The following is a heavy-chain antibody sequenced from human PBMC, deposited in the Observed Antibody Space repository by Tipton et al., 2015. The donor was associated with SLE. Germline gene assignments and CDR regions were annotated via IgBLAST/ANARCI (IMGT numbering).Heavy chain of an antibody. CDR3: ARRGVGAIYWYFDL. D-gene: IGHD1-26*01. V-gene: IGHV4-38-2*02. Sequence: LRLSCSVSGFSISSGYFWGWIRQSPEKGLEWIGSISHSGNIYYNPSLKSRVSMSIDTSRNEVFLRLSSVTAADTAVYYCARRGVGAIYWYFDLWGRGTLVTVSS. CDR2: ISHSGNI. CDR1: GFSISSGYF. J-gene: IGHJ2*01.